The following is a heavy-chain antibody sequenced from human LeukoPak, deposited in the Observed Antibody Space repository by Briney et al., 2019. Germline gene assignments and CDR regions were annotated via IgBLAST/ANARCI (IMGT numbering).Heavy chain of an antibody. CDR3: ARLYSSSRAFDF. CDR2: MSVYNDDT. CDR1: GYTFTSSG. J-gene: IGHJ3*01. Sequence: GASVKVSCKVSGYTFTSSGLSWVRQAPGQGLEWLGWMSVYNDDTKYIQKVQGRVTMTTDPSTSTAYMELRSLRSDDTAVYYCARLYSSSRAFDFWGQGTMVTVSS. D-gene: IGHD6-6*01. V-gene: IGHV1-18*01.